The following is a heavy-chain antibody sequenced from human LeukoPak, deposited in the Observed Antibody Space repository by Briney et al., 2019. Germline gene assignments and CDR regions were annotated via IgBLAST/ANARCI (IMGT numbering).Heavy chain of an antibody. V-gene: IGHV3-7*01. Sequence: GGSLRLSCAASGFAFSSYWMSWVRQAPGKGLEWVANIKQDGSEKYYVDSVKGRFTISRDNAKNTLYLQMNSLRAQDTAVYHCARDYGGSINPFDPWGQGTLVTVSS. CDR1: GFAFSSYW. CDR2: IKQDGSEK. D-gene: IGHD4-23*01. J-gene: IGHJ5*02. CDR3: ARDYGGSINPFDP.